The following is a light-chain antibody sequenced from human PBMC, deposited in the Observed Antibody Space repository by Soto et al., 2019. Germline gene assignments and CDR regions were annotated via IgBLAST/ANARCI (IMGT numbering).Light chain of an antibody. Sequence: GDIVTMTCRASQNISTSLAWYQHKPGKAPTLLMFDVSNLESGVPSRFSGSGSGTDFTLTISSLQAEDVAVYYCQQYYSTPITFGQGTRLEIK. J-gene: IGKJ5*01. CDR2: DVS. CDR1: QNISTS. V-gene: IGKV1-5*01. CDR3: QQYYSTPIT.